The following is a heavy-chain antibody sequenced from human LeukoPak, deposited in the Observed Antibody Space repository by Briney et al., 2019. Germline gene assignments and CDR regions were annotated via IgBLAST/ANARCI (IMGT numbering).Heavy chain of an antibody. Sequence: AGGSLRLSCAASGFTFSSYAMHWVRQAPGKGLEWVAVISYDGSNKYYADSVKGRFTISRDNSKNTLYLQMNSLRPEDTAVYYCAKAPSVGYCSTTSCYINYWGQGTLVTVSS. V-gene: IGHV3-30-3*01. D-gene: IGHD2-2*02. CDR2: ISYDGSNK. CDR3: AKAPSVGYCSTTSCYINY. CDR1: GFTFSSYA. J-gene: IGHJ4*02.